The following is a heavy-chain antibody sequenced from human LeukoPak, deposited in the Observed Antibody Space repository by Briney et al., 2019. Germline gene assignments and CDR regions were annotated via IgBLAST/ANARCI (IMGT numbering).Heavy chain of an antibody. J-gene: IGHJ5*02. CDR1: GGSFSGYY. CDR2: INHSGST. V-gene: IGHV4-34*01. CDR3: VRHLSSSWSSSVRGRWFDP. Sequence: ASETLSLTCAVYGGSFSGYYWSWIRQPPGKGLEWIGEINHSGSTNYNPSLKSRVTISVDTSKNQFSLKLSSVTAADTAVYYCVRHLSSSWSSSVRGRWFDPWGQGTLVTVSS. D-gene: IGHD6-13*01.